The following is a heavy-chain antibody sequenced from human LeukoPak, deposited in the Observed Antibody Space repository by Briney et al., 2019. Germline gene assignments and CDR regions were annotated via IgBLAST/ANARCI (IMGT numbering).Heavy chain of an antibody. CDR1: GFTFSSYG. D-gene: IGHD3-9*01. V-gene: IGHV3-30*02. J-gene: IGHJ5*02. CDR3: AKDLTFVPTNWFDP. Sequence: GGSLRLSCAASGFTFSSYGMHWVRQAPGKGLEWVAFIRYDGSNKYYADSVKGRFTISRDNSKNTLYLQMSSLRAEDTAVYYCAKDLTFVPTNWFDPWGQGTLVTVSS. CDR2: IRYDGSNK.